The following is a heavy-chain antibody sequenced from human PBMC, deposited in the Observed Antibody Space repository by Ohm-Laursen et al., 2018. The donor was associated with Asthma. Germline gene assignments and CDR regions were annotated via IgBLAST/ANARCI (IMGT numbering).Heavy chain of an antibody. J-gene: IGHJ4*02. D-gene: IGHD3-3*01. Sequence: SLRLSCAASGFTLKTYGIHWVRQAPGKGLEWVAVISYDGRNKYYGDSVKGRFTISGGKSKNTVSLQMNSLKSEDTAVYYCAKGGTEYLLYGMPDQFDYWGQGSLVTVSS. V-gene: IGHV3-30*18. CDR2: ISYDGRNK. CDR3: AKGGTEYLLYGMPDQFDY. CDR1: GFTLKTYG.